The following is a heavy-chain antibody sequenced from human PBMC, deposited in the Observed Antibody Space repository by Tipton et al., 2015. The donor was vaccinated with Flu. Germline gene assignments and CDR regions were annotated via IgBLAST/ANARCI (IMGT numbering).Heavy chain of an antibody. J-gene: IGHJ6*02. CDR1: GGSVRGYV. V-gene: IGHV4-59*02. CDR2: IYDTGST. CDR3: ARAADYDNLTGSHPYRYYYYGVDV. Sequence: TLSLTCTVSGGSVRGYVWTWIRQPPGKGLEWIGYIYDTGSTYYSPSLKSRVTMSVDTSKNHLSLKVRSVTAADTAVYYCARAADYDNLTGSHPYRYYYYGVDVWGQGTTVTVSS. D-gene: IGHD3-9*01.